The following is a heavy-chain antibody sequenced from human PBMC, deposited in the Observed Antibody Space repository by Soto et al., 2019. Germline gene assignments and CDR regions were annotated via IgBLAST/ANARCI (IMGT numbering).Heavy chain of an antibody. CDR2: IIPIFGTT. Sequence: QVQLVQSGAEVKKPGSSVKVSCKASGGTFSNYAISWVRQAPGQGLEWMGGIIPIFGTTNYAQRFQSRVTITADESTSKAYMELSSLRSEDTAVYYCARVSSSWYKDYFDYWGQGTLVTVSA. V-gene: IGHV1-69*12. D-gene: IGHD6-13*01. CDR3: ARVSSSWYKDYFDY. J-gene: IGHJ4*02. CDR1: GGTFSNYA.